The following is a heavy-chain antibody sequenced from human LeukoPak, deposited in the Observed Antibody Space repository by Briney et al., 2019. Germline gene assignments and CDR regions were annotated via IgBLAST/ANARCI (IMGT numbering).Heavy chain of an antibody. CDR1: GGSISSSSYY. CDR3: ARHPLNYYYYMDV. V-gene: IGHV4-39*01. CDR2: IYYSGST. Sequence: PSETLSLTCTVSGGSISSSSYYWGWIRQPPGKGLEWIGSIYYSGSTYYNPSLKSRVTISVDTSKSQFSLKLSSVTAADTAVYYCARHPLNYYYYMDVWGKGTTVTVSS. J-gene: IGHJ6*03.